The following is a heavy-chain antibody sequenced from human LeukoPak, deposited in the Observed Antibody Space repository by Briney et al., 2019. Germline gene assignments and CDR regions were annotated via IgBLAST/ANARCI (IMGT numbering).Heavy chain of an antibody. CDR2: ITSSSSYI. Sequence: PGESLRLSCVVSGFTFSSSNMTWVRQAPGRGLEWVSSITSSSSYIYYADSVKGRFTISRDNAKNSLSLQMNSLRAEDTAVYYCATEKNYGDYNAYGMDVWGQGTTVIVSS. V-gene: IGHV3-21*01. D-gene: IGHD4-17*01. CDR3: ATEKNYGDYNAYGMDV. CDR1: GFTFSSSN. J-gene: IGHJ6*02.